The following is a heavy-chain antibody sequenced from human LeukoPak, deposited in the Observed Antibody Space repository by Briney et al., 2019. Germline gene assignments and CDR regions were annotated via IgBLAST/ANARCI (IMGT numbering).Heavy chain of an antibody. J-gene: IGHJ2*01. D-gene: IGHD2-15*01. Sequence: SWVRQAPGKGLEWIGYIYYSGSTYYNPSLKSRVTISVDTSKNQFSLKLSSVTAADTAVYYCARGGKAAVRFDLWGRGTLVTVSS. V-gene: IGHV4-30-4*08. CDR2: IYYSGST. CDR3: ARGGKAAVRFDL.